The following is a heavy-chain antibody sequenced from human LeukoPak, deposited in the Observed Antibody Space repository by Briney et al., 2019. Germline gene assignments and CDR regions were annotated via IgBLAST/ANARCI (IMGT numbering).Heavy chain of an antibody. CDR3: ARAIYSGYVTFDY. Sequence: SETLSLTCTVSGGSMSSYYWNWIRQPPGEGLEWIGYIYYSGTTNYNPSLKSRVSMSVDTSKNQFSLKLSSVTAADTAVYYCARAIYSGYVTFDYWGQGTLVTVSS. V-gene: IGHV4-59*08. D-gene: IGHD5-12*01. CDR1: GGSMSSYY. CDR2: IYYSGTT. J-gene: IGHJ4*02.